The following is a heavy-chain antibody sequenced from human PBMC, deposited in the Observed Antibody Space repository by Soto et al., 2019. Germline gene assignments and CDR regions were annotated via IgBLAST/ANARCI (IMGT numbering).Heavy chain of an antibody. CDR3: ARTGGVVVAATIWDYYYYGMDV. CDR1: GFTVSSNY. V-gene: IGHV3-53*01. J-gene: IGHJ6*02. CDR2: IYSGGST. D-gene: IGHD2-15*01. Sequence: EVQLVESGGGLIQPGGSLRLSCAASGFTVSSNYMSWVRQAPGKGLEWVSVIYSGGSTYYADSVKGRFTISRDNSKNTLYLQMNSLRAEDTAVYYCARTGGVVVAATIWDYYYYGMDVWGQGTTVTVSS.